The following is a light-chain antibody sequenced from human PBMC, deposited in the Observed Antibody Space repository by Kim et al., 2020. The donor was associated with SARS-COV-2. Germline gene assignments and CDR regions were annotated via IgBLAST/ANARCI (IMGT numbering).Light chain of an antibody. CDR2: TNN. V-gene: IGLV1-44*01. CDR1: HSNVGSNT. Sequence: GQRVTISCSESHSNVGSNTFDWYQQLPGMAPKLLIHTNNKRPSGVPDRFSGSKSGTSASLAISGLQSEDEADYYCAAWDDSLKGGVFGGGTQLTVL. CDR3: AAWDDSLKGGV. J-gene: IGLJ3*02.